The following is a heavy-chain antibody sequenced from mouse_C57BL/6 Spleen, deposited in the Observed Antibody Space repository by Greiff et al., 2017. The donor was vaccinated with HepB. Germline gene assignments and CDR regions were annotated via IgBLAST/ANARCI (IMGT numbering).Heavy chain of an antibody. Sequence: QVQLQQPGAELVKPGASVKLSCKASGYTFPSYWMHWVKQRPGQGLEWIGMIHPNSGSTNYNEKFKSKATLTVDKSSSTAYMQLSSLTSEDSAVYYCARWYDYGWFAYWGQGTLVTVSA. CDR1: GYTFPSYW. CDR3: ARWYDYGWFAY. J-gene: IGHJ3*01. CDR2: IHPNSGST. V-gene: IGHV1-64*01. D-gene: IGHD2-4*01.